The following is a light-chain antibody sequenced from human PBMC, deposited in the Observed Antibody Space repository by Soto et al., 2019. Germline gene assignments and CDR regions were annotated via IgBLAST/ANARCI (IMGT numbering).Light chain of an antibody. J-gene: IGKJ1*01. V-gene: IGKV1-39*01. CDR2: AGS. CDR3: EQSYTTPS. Sequence: IQLTQSPSSLSASVGDRVTITCRASQTIGISLNWYQQEPGKVPKLLIYAGSSLQGGVPSRFSGSGSGTEFTLTISSMQPEDFSTYYCEQSYTTPSFGKGTKVEI. CDR1: QTIGIS.